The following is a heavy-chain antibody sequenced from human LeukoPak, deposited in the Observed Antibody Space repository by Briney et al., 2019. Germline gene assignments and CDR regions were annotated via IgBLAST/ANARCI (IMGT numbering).Heavy chain of an antibody. CDR1: GYTFTSYG. CDR2: ISAYNGNT. Sequence: GASVKVSCKASGYTFTSYGISWVRQAPGQGLDWMGWISAYNGNTNYAQKLQGRVTMTTDTSTSTAYMELRSLRSDDTAVYYCARDTEPGIAVAGTSYWGQGTLVTVSS. J-gene: IGHJ4*02. CDR3: ARDTEPGIAVAGTSY. D-gene: IGHD6-19*01. V-gene: IGHV1-18*01.